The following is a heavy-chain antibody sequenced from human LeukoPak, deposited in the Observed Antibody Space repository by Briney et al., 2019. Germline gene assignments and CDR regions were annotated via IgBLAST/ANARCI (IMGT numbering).Heavy chain of an antibody. J-gene: IGHJ4*02. CDR2: VKQDGSEK. V-gene: IGHV3-7*03. D-gene: IGHD3-10*01. CDR1: GLTFSNDW. CDR3: ATDYYGYFDH. Sequence: GGSLRLSCAASGLTFSNDWMNWVRQAPGKGLEWVANVKQDGSEKYYVGSVKGRFTISRDNAKNSLYLEMNSLRAEDTAVYYCATDYYGYFDHWGQGALVTVSS.